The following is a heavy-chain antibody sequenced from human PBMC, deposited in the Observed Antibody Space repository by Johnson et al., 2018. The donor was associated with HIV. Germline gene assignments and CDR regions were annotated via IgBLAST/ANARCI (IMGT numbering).Heavy chain of an antibody. Sequence: QVQLVESGGGVVQPGRSLRLSCAASGFTLSSYAMHWVRQAPGTGLEWVAVISYDGSNKYYADSVKGRFTISRDNSKNTLYLQMNSLRAEDTAVYYCAKASDAFDIWGQGTMVTVSS. CDR3: AKASDAFDI. J-gene: IGHJ3*02. CDR1: GFTLSSYA. V-gene: IGHV3-30*04. CDR2: ISYDGSNK.